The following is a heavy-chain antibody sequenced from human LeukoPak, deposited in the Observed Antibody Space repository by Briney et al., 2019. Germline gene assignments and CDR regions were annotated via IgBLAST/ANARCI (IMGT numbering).Heavy chain of an antibody. CDR2: ISWNSGNI. CDR3: ARDPTDYGTNTFDY. J-gene: IGHJ4*02. Sequence: GGSLRLSCTASGFTFDDYAMHWVRQAPGKGLEWVSGISWNSGNIGYADSLKGRFTISRDNAKNSLYLQMNSLRAEDTAVYYCARDPTDYGTNTFDYWGQGTLVTVSS. D-gene: IGHD4/OR15-4a*01. V-gene: IGHV3-9*01. CDR1: GFTFDDYA.